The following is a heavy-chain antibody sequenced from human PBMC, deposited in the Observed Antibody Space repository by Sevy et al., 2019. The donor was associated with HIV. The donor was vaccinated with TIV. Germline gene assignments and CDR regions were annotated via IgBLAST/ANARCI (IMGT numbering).Heavy chain of an antibody. D-gene: IGHD4-17*01. CDR2: ISSSGSTI. V-gene: IGHV3-11*01. J-gene: IGHJ1*01. CDR1: GFTSSDYY. CDR3: ARASTVTLAEYFQH. Sequence: GGSLRLSCAASGFTSSDYYMSWIRQAPGKGLEWVSYISSSGSTIYYADSVKGRFTISRDNAKNSLYLQMNSLRAEDTAVYYCARASTVTLAEYFQHWGQGTLVTVSS.